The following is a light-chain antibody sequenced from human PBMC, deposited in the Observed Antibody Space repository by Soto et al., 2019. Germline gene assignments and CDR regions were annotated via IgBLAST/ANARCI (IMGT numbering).Light chain of an antibody. Sequence: EIVMTQSPGTLSLSPGERATLSCRASQSVSSNLAWYQQIPGQAPRLLIYGASTRATGVPARFSGSGSGTEFTLAIGSLQSEDFAVYYCQQYNDLPQTFGLGTKVEIK. V-gene: IGKV3-15*01. CDR2: GAS. CDR1: QSVSSN. CDR3: QQYNDLPQT. J-gene: IGKJ1*01.